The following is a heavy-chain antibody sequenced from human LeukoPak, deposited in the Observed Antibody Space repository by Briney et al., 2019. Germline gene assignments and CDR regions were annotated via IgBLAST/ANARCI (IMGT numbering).Heavy chain of an antibody. J-gene: IGHJ5*02. D-gene: IGHD2-2*01. CDR3: ARLQYCSGTSCYWFDP. CDR2: VYYSGST. V-gene: IGHV4-61*01. CDR1: GGSVRSGSYY. Sequence: PSETLSLTCTVSGGSVRSGSYYWSWIRQPPGKGLEWIGYVYYSGSTNYNPSLKSRVTISVDTSKNQFSLRLSSVTAADTAVYYCARLQYCSGTSCYWFDPWGQGTLVTVSS.